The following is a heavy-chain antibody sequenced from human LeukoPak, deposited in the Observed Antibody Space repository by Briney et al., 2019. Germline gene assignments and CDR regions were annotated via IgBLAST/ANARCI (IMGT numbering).Heavy chain of an antibody. D-gene: IGHD3-22*01. CDR3: ARGPYYYEGNWFDP. J-gene: IGHJ5*02. CDR2: IYHSGST. Sequence: PSETLSLTCTVSGYSISSGYYWGWIRQPPGKGLEWIGSIYHSGSTYYNPSLKSRVTISVDTSKNQFSLKLSSVTAADTAVYYCARGPYYYEGNWFDPWGQGTLVTVSS. CDR1: GYSISSGYY. V-gene: IGHV4-38-2*02.